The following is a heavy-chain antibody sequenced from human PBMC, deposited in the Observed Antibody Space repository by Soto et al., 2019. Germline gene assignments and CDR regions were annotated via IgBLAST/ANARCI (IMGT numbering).Heavy chain of an antibody. CDR2: IIPIFGTA. J-gene: IGHJ4*02. D-gene: IGHD6-19*01. CDR3: ARGKIRYSSGWTGQYFDY. V-gene: IGHV1-69*01. Sequence: QVQLVQSGAEVKKPGSSVKVSCKASGGTFSSYAISWVRQAPGRGLEWMGGIIPIFGTANYAQKFQGRVTITADESTSTAYMELSSLRSEDTAVYYCARGKIRYSSGWTGQYFDYWGQGTLVTVSS. CDR1: GGTFSSYA.